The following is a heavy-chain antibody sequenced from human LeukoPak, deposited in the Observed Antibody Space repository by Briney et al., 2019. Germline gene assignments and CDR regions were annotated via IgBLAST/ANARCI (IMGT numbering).Heavy chain of an antibody. V-gene: IGHV3-23*01. Sequence: GGSLRLSCAASGFTFSSYAMSWVRQAPGKGLEWVSAISGSGGSTYYADSVKGRFTISRDNSKNTLYLQMNSLRAEDTAVYYCAKGLVGYYGSSGYYPHYWGQGTLVTVSS. J-gene: IGHJ4*02. CDR1: GFTFSSYA. CDR2: ISGSGGST. CDR3: AKGLVGYYGSSGYYPHY. D-gene: IGHD3-22*01.